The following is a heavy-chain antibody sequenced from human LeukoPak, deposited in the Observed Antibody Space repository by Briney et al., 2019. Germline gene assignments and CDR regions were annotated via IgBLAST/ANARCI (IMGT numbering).Heavy chain of an antibody. J-gene: IGHJ4*02. D-gene: IGHD6-19*01. CDR3: AKDLAYSSGWLFDY. V-gene: IGHV3-30*18. CDR2: ISYDGSNK. Sequence: GSQRLSCAASGFTFSSYGMHWVRQAPGKGLEWVAVISYDGSNKYYADSVKGRFTISRDNSKNTLYLQMNSLRAEDTAVYYCAKDLAYSSGWLFDYWGQGTLVTVSS. CDR1: GFTFSSYG.